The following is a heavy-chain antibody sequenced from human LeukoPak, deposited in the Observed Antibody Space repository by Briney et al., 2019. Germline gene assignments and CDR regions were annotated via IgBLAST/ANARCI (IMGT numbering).Heavy chain of an antibody. D-gene: IGHD5-18*01. J-gene: IGHJ4*02. CDR3: AREYTAMVEYYFDY. CDR2: IYYSGST. V-gene: IGHV4-39*07. CDR1: GGSISSSSYY. Sequence: SETLSLTCTVSGGSISSSSYYWGWIRQPPGKGLEWIGSIYYSGSTYYNPSLKSRVTISVDTSKNRFSLKLSSVTAADTAVYYCAREYTAMVEYYFDYWGQGTLVTVSS.